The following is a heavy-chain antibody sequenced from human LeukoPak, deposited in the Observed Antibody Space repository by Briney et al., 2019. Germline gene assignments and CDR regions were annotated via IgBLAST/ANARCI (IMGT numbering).Heavy chain of an antibody. CDR3: ARGAYDFSSGYYSRPHFDY. CDR2: IYYSGST. Sequence: PSETLSLTCTVSGGSISSYYWSWIRQPPGKGLEWIGYIYYSGSTNYNPSLKSRVTISVDTSKNQFSLKLSSVTAADTAVYYCARGAYDFSSGYYSRPHFDYWGQGTLVTVSS. CDR1: GGSISSYY. D-gene: IGHD3-3*01. V-gene: IGHV4-59*01. J-gene: IGHJ4*02.